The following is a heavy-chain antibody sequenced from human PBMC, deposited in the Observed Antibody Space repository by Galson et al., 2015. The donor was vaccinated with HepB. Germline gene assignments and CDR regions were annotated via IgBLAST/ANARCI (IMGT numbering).Heavy chain of an antibody. Sequence: SLRLSCAASGFTFSSYGMHWVRQAPGKGLEWVAVISYDGSNKDYADSVKGRFTISRDNSKNTLYLQMNSLRAEDTAVYYCAKSLLSCSGGSCYSSMDVWGQGTTVTVSS. CDR1: GFTFSSYG. CDR3: AKSLLSCSGGSCYSSMDV. J-gene: IGHJ6*02. V-gene: IGHV3-30*18. D-gene: IGHD2-15*01. CDR2: ISYDGSNK.